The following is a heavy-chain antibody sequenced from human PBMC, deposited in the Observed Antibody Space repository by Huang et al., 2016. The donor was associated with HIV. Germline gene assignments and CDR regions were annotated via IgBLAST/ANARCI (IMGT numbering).Heavy chain of an antibody. Sequence: QVQLLQSGAEVKKPGSSVKVSCKASGGPFRSYSIAWVRQAPGQGLEWMASLMPVFDSPNYAQKVQGRVRVTADESTSTVYMEVRDLRPDDTAVYFCARGSLEYSVSSSLDYWGQGTHVTVSS. CDR1: GGPFRSYS. CDR2: LMPVFDSP. D-gene: IGHD4-4*01. V-gene: IGHV1-69*13. J-gene: IGHJ4*02. CDR3: ARGSLEYSVSSSLDY.